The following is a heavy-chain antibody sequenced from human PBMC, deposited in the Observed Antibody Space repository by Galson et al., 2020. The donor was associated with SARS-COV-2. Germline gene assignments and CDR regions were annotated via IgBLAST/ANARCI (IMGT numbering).Heavy chain of an antibody. CDR2: TYYRSMWYN. D-gene: IGHD2-15*01. CDR3: ARGLVLVVSYYFDY. CDR1: GYSISSNSAA. V-gene: IGHV6-1*01. J-gene: IGHJ4*02. Sequence: ETSETLSLTCAIPGYSISSNSAALNFIRQSPSRCLEWLVRTYYRSMWYNDYAVSVKSRITINPDTSKNQFSLQLNSVTPEDTAVYYCARGLVLVVSYYFDYWGQGTLVTVSS.